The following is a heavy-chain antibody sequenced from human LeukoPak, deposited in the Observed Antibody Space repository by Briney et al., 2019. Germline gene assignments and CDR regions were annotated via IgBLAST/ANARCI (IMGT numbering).Heavy chain of an antibody. J-gene: IGHJ4*02. D-gene: IGHD6-13*01. CDR3: ASPSGGRASSWYSLDY. Sequence: ASVKVSCKASGYTFTGYYMHWVRQAPGQELEWMGWINPNSGGTNYAQKFQGRVTMTRDTSISTAYMELGRLRSDDTAVYYCASPSGGRASSWYSLDYWGQGTLVTVSS. CDR2: INPNSGGT. CDR1: GYTFTGYY. V-gene: IGHV1-2*02.